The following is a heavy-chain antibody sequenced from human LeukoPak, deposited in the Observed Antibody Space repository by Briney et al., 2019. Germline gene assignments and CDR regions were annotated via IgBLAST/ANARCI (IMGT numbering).Heavy chain of an antibody. D-gene: IGHD3-22*01. CDR2: ISGSGGST. CDR1: GFTFSSYA. J-gene: IGHJ4*02. Sequence: GGSLRLSCAASGFTFSSYAMSWVRQAPGKGLEWVSVISGSGGSTYYADSVKGRFTISRDNSKNTLYLQMNSLRAEDTAVYYCAKDRDYYDRTYYFDYWGQGTLVTVSS. CDR3: AKDRDYYDRTYYFDY. V-gene: IGHV3-23*01.